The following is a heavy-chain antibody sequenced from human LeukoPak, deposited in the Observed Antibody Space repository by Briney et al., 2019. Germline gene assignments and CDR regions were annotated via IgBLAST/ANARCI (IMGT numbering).Heavy chain of an antibody. CDR1: GYSISSGYY. Sequence: SETLSLTCAVSGYSISSGYYWGWIRQPPGKGLEWIGSTYHSGSTYYNPSLKSRVTISVDTSKNQFSLKLSSVTAADTAVYYCASSYYDFWSGLTFDYWGQGTLVTVSS. J-gene: IGHJ4*02. CDR3: ASSYYDFWSGLTFDY. V-gene: IGHV4-38-2*01. D-gene: IGHD3-3*01. CDR2: TYHSGST.